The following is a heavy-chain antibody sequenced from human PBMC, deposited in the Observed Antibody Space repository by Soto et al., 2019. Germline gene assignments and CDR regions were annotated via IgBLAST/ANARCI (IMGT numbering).Heavy chain of an antibody. V-gene: IGHV3-64D*06. J-gene: IGHJ4*01. CDR1: GFTFDHYT. CDR2: INVNATDI. Sequence: GGSLRLSCSGSGFTFDHYTIHWVRQAPGRGLGFVSAINVNATDIFYAESVKGRFSISRDNSKNTVYLLMNSLIYDDTAVYYWVKEMGPCCDWSHYFDFWGRGTQVTVSS. CDR3: VKEMGPCCDWSHYFDF. D-gene: IGHD3-9*01.